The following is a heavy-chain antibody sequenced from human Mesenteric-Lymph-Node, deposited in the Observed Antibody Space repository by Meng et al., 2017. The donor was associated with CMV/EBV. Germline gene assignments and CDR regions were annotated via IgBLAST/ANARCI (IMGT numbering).Heavy chain of an antibody. CDR1: GGSISSVDYY. J-gene: IGHJ4*02. D-gene: IGHD2-15*01. CDR2: IYYSGST. Sequence: SGGSISSVDYYWSWIRQPPGKGLEWIGYIYYSGSTYYNPSLKSRVTISVDTSKNQFSLKLSSVTAADTAVYYCARVKCSGGSCYRIDYWGQGTLVTVSS. CDR3: ARVKCSGGSCYRIDY. V-gene: IGHV4-30-4*01.